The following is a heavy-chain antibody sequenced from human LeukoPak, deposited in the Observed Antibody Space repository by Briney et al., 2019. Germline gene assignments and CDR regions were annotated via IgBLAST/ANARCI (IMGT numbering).Heavy chain of an antibody. V-gene: IGHV4-31*03. J-gene: IGHJ4*02. CDR2: IYYSGST. D-gene: IGHD1-26*01. Sequence: SETLSLTCTVSGGSISSGGYYWSWIRQHPGKGLEWIGYIYYSGSTYYNPSLKSRVTISVDTSKNQFSLKLSSVTAADTAVYYCAREGVPWDSASFDYWGQGTLVTVSS. CDR3: AREGVPWDSASFDY. CDR1: GGSISSGGYY.